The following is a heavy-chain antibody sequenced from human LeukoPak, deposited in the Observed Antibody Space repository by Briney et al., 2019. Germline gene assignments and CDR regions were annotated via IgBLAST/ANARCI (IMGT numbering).Heavy chain of an antibody. Sequence: PSETLSLTCTVSGGSISTSSYYWGWIRQPPGKGLEWIGSIYYSGSTYYNPSLKSRVTISLDTSRNQFSLKLNSVTAADTAGYYCARGTLNWYAVYWGQGTLATVSS. J-gene: IGHJ4*02. D-gene: IGHD1-20*01. CDR1: GGSISTSSYY. CDR2: IYYSGST. V-gene: IGHV4-39*07. CDR3: ARGTLNWYAVY.